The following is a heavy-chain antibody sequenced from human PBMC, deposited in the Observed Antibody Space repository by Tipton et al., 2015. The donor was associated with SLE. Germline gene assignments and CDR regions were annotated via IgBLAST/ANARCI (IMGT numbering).Heavy chain of an antibody. CDR3: AREGNWNYVDY. D-gene: IGHD1-1*01. J-gene: IGHJ4*02. Sequence: SLRLSCTASGFNFTDYYMSWNRKAPGKGLEWLSYISSRSSTTSYADSVKGRFTISRDNANNSLFLQMNSLRAEDTAVYYCAREGNWNYVDYWGQGVLVTVSS. V-gene: IGHV3-11*04. CDR2: ISSRSSTT. CDR1: GFNFTDYY.